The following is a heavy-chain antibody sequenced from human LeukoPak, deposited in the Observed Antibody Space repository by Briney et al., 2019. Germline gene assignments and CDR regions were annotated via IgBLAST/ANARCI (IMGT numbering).Heavy chain of an antibody. CDR3: ARDGTSTDDY. CDR1: GYTFSNFG. V-gene: IGHV1-18*01. D-gene: IGHD2-2*01. J-gene: IGHJ4*02. Sequence: GASVKVSCKASGYTFSNFGINWVRQAPGQGLEWIAWISGNNDNPNYGQKFQGRFTVTTDSSTSTAYMELRNLRSDDTAVYYCARDGTSTDDYWGQGILVTVSS. CDR2: ISGNNDNP.